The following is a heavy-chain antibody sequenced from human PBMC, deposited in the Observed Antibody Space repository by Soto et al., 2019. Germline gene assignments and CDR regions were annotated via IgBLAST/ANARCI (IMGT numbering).Heavy chain of an antibody. CDR1: GYTFTSYG. CDR2: ISAYNGNT. V-gene: IGHV1-18*04. J-gene: IGHJ4*02. D-gene: IGHD3-9*01. Sequence: QVQLVQSGAEVKKPGASVKVSCKASGYTFTSYGISWVRQAPGQGLEWMGWISAYNGNTNYVQKLQGRVTMTTDTSTSTAYMELRSLRSDDTAVYYCARDSDLRYFDILLDYWGQGTLVTVSS. CDR3: ARDSDLRYFDILLDY.